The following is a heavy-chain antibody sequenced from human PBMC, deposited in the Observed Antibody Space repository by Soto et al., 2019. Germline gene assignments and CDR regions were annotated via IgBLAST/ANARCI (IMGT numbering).Heavy chain of an antibody. J-gene: IGHJ6*02. Sequence: GASVKVSCKASGYTFTIYYMHWVRQAPGQRLEWIGWIVVGSGNTNYAQKFQERVTITRDMSTSTAYMELSSLRSEDTAVYYCAADLRTDSGSYYGMDVWGQGTTVTVSS. CDR3: AADLRTDSGSYYGMDV. D-gene: IGHD1-26*01. CDR2: IVVGSGNT. CDR1: GYTFTIYY. V-gene: IGHV1-58*02.